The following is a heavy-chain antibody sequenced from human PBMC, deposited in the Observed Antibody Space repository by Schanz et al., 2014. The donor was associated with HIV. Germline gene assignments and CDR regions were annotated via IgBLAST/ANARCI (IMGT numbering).Heavy chain of an antibody. CDR2: IWYDGSDK. Sequence: QVQLVESGGGVVQPGRSLRLSCAASGFTFSSYGMHWVRQAPGKGLEWVAVIWYDGSDKYYADSVKGRFTISRDNSKNTLYLQMNSLRAEDTAVYYCAKFKCGGDCYMTQYYSGMDVWGQGRTVTVSS. D-gene: IGHD2-21*02. J-gene: IGHJ6*02. CDR3: AKFKCGGDCYMTQYYSGMDV. V-gene: IGHV3-33*06. CDR1: GFTFSSYG.